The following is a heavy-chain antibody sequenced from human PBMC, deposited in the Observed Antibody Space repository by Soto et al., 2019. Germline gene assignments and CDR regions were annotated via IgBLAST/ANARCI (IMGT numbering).Heavy chain of an antibody. CDR1: GGSINTFY. V-gene: IGHV4-4*07. J-gene: IGHJ4*02. CDR2: IFSSGST. Sequence: SETLSLTCTVSGGSINTFYWSWVRQPAGKGLEWIGRIFSSGSTSFNPSLESRVAMSVDTSKNHFSLNLSSVTAADMAVYYCAREGSYSAYNFAHGIQLWAFDFWGQGALVTVSS. CDR3: AREGSYSAYNFAHGIQLWAFDF. D-gene: IGHD5-12*01.